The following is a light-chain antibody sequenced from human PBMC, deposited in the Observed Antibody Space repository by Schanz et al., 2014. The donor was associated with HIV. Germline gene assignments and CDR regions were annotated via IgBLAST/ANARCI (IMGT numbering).Light chain of an antibody. Sequence: QSVLTQPPSASGSPGQSVTISCTGTSSDVGGYNYVSWYQQHPGKAPKLLIYEVNKRPSGVSNRFSVSKSGNTASLTISGLQAEDEADYYCSSYTSSSTLVVFGGGTKLTVL. CDR3: SSYTSSSTLVV. CDR1: SSDVGGYNY. J-gene: IGLJ2*01. V-gene: IGLV2-14*01. CDR2: EVN.